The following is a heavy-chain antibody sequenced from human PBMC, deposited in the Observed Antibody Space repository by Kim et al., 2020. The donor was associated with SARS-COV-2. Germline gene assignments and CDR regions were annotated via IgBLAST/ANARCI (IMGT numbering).Heavy chain of an antibody. V-gene: IGHV1-8*01. J-gene: IGHJ5*02. D-gene: IGHD6-6*01. Sequence: SCNTGHAQKFQGRVTMTRNTSISTAYMELSSLRSEDTAVYYCARGLAARPWGQGTLVTVSS. CDR3: ARGLAARP. CDR2: SCNT.